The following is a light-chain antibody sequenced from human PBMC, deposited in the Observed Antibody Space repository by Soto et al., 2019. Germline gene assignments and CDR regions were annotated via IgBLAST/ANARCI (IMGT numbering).Light chain of an antibody. J-gene: IGKJ1*01. V-gene: IGKV1-17*01. Sequence: IHPIHVPTSLSSSLVDRVTITCRASQGIRNDLGWYQQKPGKAPKRLIYAASSLQSGIPSRFSGYGSETELTLTISSLQSEDFAAYYCLQHHSYPPWTFGQGTKVDIK. CDR2: AAS. CDR1: QGIRND. CDR3: LQHHSYPPWT.